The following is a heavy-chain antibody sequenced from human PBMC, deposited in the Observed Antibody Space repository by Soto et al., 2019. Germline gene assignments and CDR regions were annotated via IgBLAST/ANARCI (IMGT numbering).Heavy chain of an antibody. Sequence: QVQLVESGGGVVQPGRSLRLSCAASGFTFSSYGMHWVRQAPGKGLEWVAVIWYDGSNKYYADSVKGRFTISRDNSKNTRYLQMNRLRAEDTGVYYCASVKKGPGYYYMDVWGKGTTVSVSS. CDR1: GFTFSSYG. CDR2: IWYDGSNK. D-gene: IGHD3-10*01. J-gene: IGHJ6*03. CDR3: ASVKKGPGYYYMDV. V-gene: IGHV3-33*01.